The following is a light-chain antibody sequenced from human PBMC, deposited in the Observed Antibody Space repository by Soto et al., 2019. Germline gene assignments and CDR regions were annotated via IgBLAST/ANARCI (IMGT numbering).Light chain of an antibody. CDR3: QKSYSTPLN. CDR1: QTIGSW. V-gene: IGKV1-5*03. Sequence: DIQMTHSPSTLSASLLYIVTITFRASQTIGSWLALYQQKPGKAPKLLIYKASSLESGVPSRFSGSESGTEFTLTISSLQPEDFATYYCQKSYSTPLNFGGGTKVDIK. J-gene: IGKJ4*01. CDR2: KAS.